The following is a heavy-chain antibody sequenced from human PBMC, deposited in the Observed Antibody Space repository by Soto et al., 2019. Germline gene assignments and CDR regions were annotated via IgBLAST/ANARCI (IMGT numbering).Heavy chain of an antibody. J-gene: IGHJ4*02. CDR1: GYTFTSYA. CDR3: ARLSLLSGEGCGY. D-gene: IGHD2-21*01. Sequence: QVQLVQSGAEVKKPGASLKVSCTASGYTFTSYAMHWVRQAPGQRLEWMGWIHADDGNTKYSQRFQGRVTITRDTSASTAYMELSTLRAEDTAVYYCARLSLLSGEGCGYWGQGTLVTVSS. CDR2: IHADDGNT. V-gene: IGHV1-3*01.